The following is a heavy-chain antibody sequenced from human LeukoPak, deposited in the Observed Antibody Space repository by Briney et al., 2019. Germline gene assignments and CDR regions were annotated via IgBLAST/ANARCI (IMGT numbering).Heavy chain of an antibody. CDR1: GYSFTSYW. V-gene: IGHV5-51*01. Sequence: GESLKISCKGSGYSFTSYWIGWVRQMPGKGLGWMGIIYPGDSETRYSPSFQGQVTISADKSISTAYLQWSSLKASDTAMYYCAREPDHCSSTSCYNQNYYYYGMDVWGQGTTVTVSS. D-gene: IGHD2-2*02. CDR2: IYPGDSET. J-gene: IGHJ6*02. CDR3: AREPDHCSSTSCYNQNYYYYGMDV.